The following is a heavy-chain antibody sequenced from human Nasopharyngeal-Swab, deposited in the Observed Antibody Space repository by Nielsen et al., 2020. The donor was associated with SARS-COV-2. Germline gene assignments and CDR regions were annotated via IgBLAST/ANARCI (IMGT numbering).Heavy chain of an antibody. Sequence: GGSLRLSCAASGFTFSSFEMHWVRQVSGNGLEWVSAIDTTGDTYYPDSVKGRFTISRENAKNSLFLQINSLRVEDTAMYYCARGDGIYCGGGNCYAVDPFEILGQGTMVTVSS. D-gene: IGHD2-15*01. CDR3: ARGDGIYCGGGNCYAVDPFEI. CDR2: IDTTGDT. CDR1: GFTFSSFE. V-gene: IGHV3-13*01. J-gene: IGHJ3*02.